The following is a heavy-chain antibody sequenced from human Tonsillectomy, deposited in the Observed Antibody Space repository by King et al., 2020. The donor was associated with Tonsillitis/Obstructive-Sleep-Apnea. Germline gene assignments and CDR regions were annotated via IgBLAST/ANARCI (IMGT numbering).Heavy chain of an antibody. CDR2: VYYNGNT. Sequence: QLQESGPGLAKPSQTLSLTCTVSRGSVDSGAYYWSWVRQPPGKGLEWIGYVYYNGNTHYNPSLKSPVTISVDTSKNQFSLKLSSVTAADTAVYYCARVIASRPRVYYMDVWGKGATVTVSS. CDR3: ARVIASRPRVYYMDV. J-gene: IGHJ6*03. CDR1: RGSVDSGAYY. V-gene: IGHV4-31*01. D-gene: IGHD6-6*01.